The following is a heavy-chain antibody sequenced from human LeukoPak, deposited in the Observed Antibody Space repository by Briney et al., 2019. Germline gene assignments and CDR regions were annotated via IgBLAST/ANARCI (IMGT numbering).Heavy chain of an antibody. Sequence: SETLSLTCTVSGYAITTNYYWAWIRQSPGTGLEWIGSVYHNGETYYNPSLKSRVIISVDTSKNEFSLRLTSVTAADTAVYYCVTPRSWELSDMAVWGKGTTVIVSS. CDR3: VTPRSWELSDMAV. CDR2: VYHNGET. J-gene: IGHJ6*03. V-gene: IGHV4-38-2*02. D-gene: IGHD1-26*01. CDR1: GYAITTNYY.